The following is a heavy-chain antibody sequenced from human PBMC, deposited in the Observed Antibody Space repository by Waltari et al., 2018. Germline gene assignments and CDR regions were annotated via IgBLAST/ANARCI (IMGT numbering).Heavy chain of an antibody. V-gene: IGHV1-2*06. Sequence: QVQLVQSGAEVKKPGASVKVSCKASGYTFTGYYMHWVRQAPGQGLEWMGRINPNSGGTNYAQNFQGRVTMTRDTSISTAYMELSRLRSYDTAVYYCAREGSSGYLDYWGQGTLVTVSS. CDR1: GYTFTGYY. CDR2: INPNSGGT. D-gene: IGHD3-22*01. CDR3: AREGSSGYLDY. J-gene: IGHJ4*02.